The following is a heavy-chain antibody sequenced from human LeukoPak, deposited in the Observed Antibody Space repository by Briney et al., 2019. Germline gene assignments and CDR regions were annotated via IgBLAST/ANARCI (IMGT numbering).Heavy chain of an antibody. J-gene: IGHJ4*02. CDR1: GGSFSGYY. D-gene: IGHD3-22*01. CDR3: ARGGYYDSSGYYAFDY. V-gene: IGHV4-34*01. Sequence: SETLSLTCAVYGGSFSGYYWSWIRHPPGKGLEWIGEINHSGSTNYNPSLKSRVTISVDTSKNQFSLKLSSVTAADTAVYYCARGGYYDSSGYYAFDYWGQGTLVTVSS. CDR2: INHSGST.